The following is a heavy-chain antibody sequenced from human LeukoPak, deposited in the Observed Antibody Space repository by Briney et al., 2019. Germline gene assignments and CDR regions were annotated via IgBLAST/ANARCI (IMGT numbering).Heavy chain of an antibody. CDR1: GFTFSSYA. D-gene: IGHD2-2*01. V-gene: IGHV3-23*01. J-gene: IGHJ6*02. CDR3: AKSPRLGVVVPAAIPYYYYGMDV. CDR2: ISGSGGST. Sequence: GGSLRLSCAASGFTFSSYAMSWVRQAPGKGLEWVSAISGSGGSTYYADSVKGRFTISRDNSKNTLYLQMNSLRAEDTAVYYCAKSPRLGVVVPAAIPYYYYGMDVWGQGTTVTVS.